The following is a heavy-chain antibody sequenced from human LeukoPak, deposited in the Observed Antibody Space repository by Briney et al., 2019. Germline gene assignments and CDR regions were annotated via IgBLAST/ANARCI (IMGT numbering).Heavy chain of an antibody. J-gene: IGHJ6*03. D-gene: IGHD4-11*01. CDR3: VRGGTNDSNDYYYYYMDV. CDR1: GGSISSGGYY. V-gene: IGHV4-30-2*01. Sequence: SRTLSLTCTVSGGSISSGGYYWSWIRQPPGKGLEWIGYIYHSGSTYYNPSLKSRVTISVDRSKNQFSLKLSSVTAADTAACNTVRGGTNDSNDYYYYYMDVWGKGTTVTVSS. CDR2: IYHSGST.